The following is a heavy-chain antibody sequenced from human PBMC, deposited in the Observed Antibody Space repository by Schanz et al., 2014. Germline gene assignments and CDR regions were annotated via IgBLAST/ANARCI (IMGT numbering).Heavy chain of an antibody. Sequence: QGQLVQSGAEAKKPGASVKVSCKASGYPFSNYGISWLRQAPGQGFEWMAWMSYNGNTKYAQSLQGRVTVTRDASTSSSYMELRSLTSDDSAVYYCARDVPINGYWGEGTPVAVAS. CDR3: ARDVPINGY. J-gene: IGHJ4*02. V-gene: IGHV1-18*01. D-gene: IGHD2-2*01. CDR1: GYPFSNYG. CDR2: MSYNGNT.